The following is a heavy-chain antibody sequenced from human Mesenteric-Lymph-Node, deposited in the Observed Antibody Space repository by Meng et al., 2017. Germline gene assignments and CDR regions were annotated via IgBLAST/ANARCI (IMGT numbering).Heavy chain of an antibody. V-gene: IGHV3-64*01. CDR1: GFTFSIYS. D-gene: IGHD3-22*01. CDR3: ARIMYYYDSSGYYFDY. CDR2: ITHNGGRT. J-gene: IGHJ4*02. Sequence: GESLKISCAASGFTFSIYSMHWVRQAPGKGLEYVSSITHNGGRTYYANSVKGRFTISRDNSKNTLYLQMNSLRAEDTAVYYCARIMYYYDSSGYYFDYWGQGTLVTVSS.